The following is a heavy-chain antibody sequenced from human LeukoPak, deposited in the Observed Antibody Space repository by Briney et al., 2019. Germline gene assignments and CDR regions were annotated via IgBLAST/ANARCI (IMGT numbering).Heavy chain of an antibody. CDR2: ISGST. CDR1: GGSISSYY. J-gene: IGHJ3*02. CDR3: ARVYYDSSGAFDI. Sequence: SETLSLTCTVSGGSISSYYWSWIRQPPGKGLEWIGYISGSTNYNPSLKSRVTMSVDTSKNHFSLRLSSVTAADTAIFYCARVYYDSSGAFDIWGQGTMVTVSS. D-gene: IGHD3-22*01. V-gene: IGHV4-59*01.